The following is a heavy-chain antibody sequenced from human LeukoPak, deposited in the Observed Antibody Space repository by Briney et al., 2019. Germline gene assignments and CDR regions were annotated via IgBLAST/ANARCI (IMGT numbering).Heavy chain of an antibody. CDR3: ARDSGSDSSNWYGKCLAP. J-gene: IGHJ5*02. D-gene: IGHD6-13*01. V-gene: IGHV1-18*01. Sequence: ASVKVSCKASGYTFTSYDINWVRQAPGQGLEWMGWISAYNGVTNYAQKLQDRVTMTTDTSTGTAYMELRSLTSDDTAVYYCARDSGSDSSNWYGKCLAPWGQGTLVTVSS. CDR1: GYTFTSYD. CDR2: ISAYNGVT.